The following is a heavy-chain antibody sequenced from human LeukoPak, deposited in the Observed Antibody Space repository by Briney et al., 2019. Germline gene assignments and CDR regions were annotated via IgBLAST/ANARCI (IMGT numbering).Heavy chain of an antibody. CDR2: ISGSGGST. CDR3: AKDLANSGYSDY. V-gene: IGHV3-23*01. J-gene: IGHJ4*02. Sequence: GGSLRLSCAASGFTFSSYAMSWVRRAPGKGLEWVSAISGSGGSTYYADSVKGRFTISRDNSKNTLYLQMNSLRAEDTAVYYCAKDLANSGYSDYWGQGTLVTVSS. D-gene: IGHD3-22*01. CDR1: GFTFSSYA.